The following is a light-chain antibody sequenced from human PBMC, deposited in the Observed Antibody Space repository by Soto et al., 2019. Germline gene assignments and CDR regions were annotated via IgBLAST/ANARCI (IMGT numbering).Light chain of an antibody. J-gene: IGKJ1*01. V-gene: IGKV3-15*01. Sequence: EIVMTQSPATLSVSPGERATLSCRASQSVSSDLAWYQQKPGQAPRLLIYGASTRAPTIPPRFSGSGSGTEFTPTISSLQSEDFAVYYCQQHNMSPPTFGQGTKGDMK. CDR3: QQHNMSPPT. CDR2: GAS. CDR1: QSVSSD.